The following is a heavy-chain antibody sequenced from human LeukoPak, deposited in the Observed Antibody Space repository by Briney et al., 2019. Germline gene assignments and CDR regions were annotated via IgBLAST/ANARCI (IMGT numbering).Heavy chain of an antibody. D-gene: IGHD3-22*01. CDR2: INHSGRT. Sequence: SETLSLTCTVSGGSISSSSYYWSWIRQPPGKGLEWIGEINHSGRTNYNPSLKSRVTISVDTSKNQFSLKLSSVTAADTAVYFCARGPYSYDSSGAFDIWGQGTMVTVSS. J-gene: IGHJ3*02. CDR1: GGSISSSSYY. CDR3: ARGPYSYDSSGAFDI. V-gene: IGHV4-39*07.